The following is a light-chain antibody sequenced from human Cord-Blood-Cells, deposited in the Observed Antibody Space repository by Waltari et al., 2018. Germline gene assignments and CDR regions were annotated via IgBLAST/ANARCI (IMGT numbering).Light chain of an antibody. CDR3: SSYTSSSTLDYV. CDR2: DVS. J-gene: IGLJ1*01. CDR1: SSDVGGYNY. Sequence: QSALTQPASVSGSPGQSITISCTGTSSDVGGYNYVSWYQQHPGKAPKLMIYDVSNRPPGVSKRCAASKSGNTASLTISGLQAEDEADYYCSSYTSSSTLDYVFGTGTKVTVL. V-gene: IGLV2-14*03.